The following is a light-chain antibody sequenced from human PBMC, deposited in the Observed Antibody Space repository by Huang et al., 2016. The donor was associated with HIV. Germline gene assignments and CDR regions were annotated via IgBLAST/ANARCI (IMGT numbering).Light chain of an antibody. CDR1: QSILYGLNNKNY. CDR3: QQYYKIPQT. CDR2: WSA. V-gene: IGKV4-1*01. Sequence: DVVMTQSPESLSVSPGERATINCRSSQSILYGLNNKNYLARFQQKPGRPPKVLIYWSAKRECGVPDRFSGSGSGTDFTLTINNLQPEDVVHYYCQQYYKIPQTFGQGTTVEIK. J-gene: IGKJ1*01.